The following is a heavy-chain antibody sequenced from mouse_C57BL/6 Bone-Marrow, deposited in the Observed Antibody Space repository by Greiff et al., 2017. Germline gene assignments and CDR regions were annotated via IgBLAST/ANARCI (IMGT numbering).Heavy chain of an antibody. CDR2: IYPYNGGT. D-gene: IGHD1-1*01. CDR3: ARSPNYYGSSYFDD. CDR1: GYTFTEYY. Sequence: EVQLQQSGPVLVKPGALVKMSCKASGYTFTEYYMNWVKQSHGKSLEWIGVIYPYNGGTSYNQKFKGKATLTVDKSSSTAYMVLNSLTSEDSAVYYGARSPNYYGSSYFDDWGQGTTLTVSS. V-gene: IGHV1-19*01. J-gene: IGHJ2*01.